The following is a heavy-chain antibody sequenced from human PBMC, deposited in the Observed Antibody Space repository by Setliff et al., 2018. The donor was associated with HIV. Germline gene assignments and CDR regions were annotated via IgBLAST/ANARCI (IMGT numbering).Heavy chain of an antibody. Sequence: SETLSLTCSISGGSISNYYWVWIRQSPGKGLEWIGHIHYGGGTYYNPSLESRVSISRDTSKDQFSLNLRDVTAGDTALYYCARAVIRREDRGMWTKLWSAPNHMDVWGKWITVTVSS. CDR3: ARAVIRREDRGMWTKLWSAPNHMDV. CDR1: GGSISNYY. D-gene: IGHD3-10*01. V-gene: IGHV4-59*01. J-gene: IGHJ6*03. CDR2: IHYGGGT.